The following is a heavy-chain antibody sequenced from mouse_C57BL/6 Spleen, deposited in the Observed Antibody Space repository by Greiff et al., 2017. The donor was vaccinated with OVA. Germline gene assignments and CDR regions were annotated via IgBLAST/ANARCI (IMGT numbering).Heavy chain of an antibody. V-gene: IGHV5-4*01. D-gene: IGHD3-2*02. Sequence: EVHLVESGGGLVKPGGSLKLSCAASGFTFSSYAMSWVRQTPEKRLEWVATISDGGSYTYYPDNVKGRFTISRDNAKNNLYLQMSHLKSEDTAMYYCARESTAQALFDYWGQGTTLTVSS. CDR3: ARESTAQALFDY. CDR2: ISDGGSYT. CDR1: GFTFSSYA. J-gene: IGHJ2*01.